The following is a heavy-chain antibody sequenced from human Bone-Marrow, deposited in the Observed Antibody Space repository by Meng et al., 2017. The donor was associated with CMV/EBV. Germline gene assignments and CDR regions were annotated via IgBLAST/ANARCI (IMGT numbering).Heavy chain of an antibody. D-gene: IGHD6-19*01. J-gene: IGHJ4*02. CDR2: IYRSEHT. CDR3: AREIGSGWFDY. CDR1: GGSVSSSSYY. V-gene: IGHV4-61*01. Sequence: GSLRLSCTVSGGSVSSSSYYWSWIRQPPGKGLEWIGYIYRSEHTKSNPSLESRVTISVDTSKNQFSLRLSSVTAADTAVYYCAREIGSGWFDYWGQGTLVTVSS.